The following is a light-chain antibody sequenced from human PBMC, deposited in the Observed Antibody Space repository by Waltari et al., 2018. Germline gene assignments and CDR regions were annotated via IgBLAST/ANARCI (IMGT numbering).Light chain of an antibody. Sequence: QSVLTQPPSVSGAPGQRVTISCTGSSSNIGAGYDVHWYQQLPGRAPKLLIFGYPNRPSGVPDRFSGSKSGSSASLAITGLQPEDEADYYCQSYDSSLSGSRDVIFGGGTKLTVL. CDR3: QSYDSSLSGSRDVI. CDR1: SSNIGAGYD. CDR2: GYP. J-gene: IGLJ2*01. V-gene: IGLV1-40*01.